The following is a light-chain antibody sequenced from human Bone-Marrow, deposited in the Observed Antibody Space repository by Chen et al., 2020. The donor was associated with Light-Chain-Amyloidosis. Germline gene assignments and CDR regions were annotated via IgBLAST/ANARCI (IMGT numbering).Light chain of an antibody. Sequence: SYQLTHPPSVSVSPGQTARITCSGDDLPTKYAYWYQQKPGQAPVLVIHRDTVRPSGITEPLSGSSSWTTATLTISGVQAEDEADYHCQSTKSSGTSEVIFGGGTKLTVL. CDR1: DLPTKY. J-gene: IGLJ2*01. V-gene: IGLV3-25*03. CDR2: RDT. CDR3: QSTKSSGTSEVI.